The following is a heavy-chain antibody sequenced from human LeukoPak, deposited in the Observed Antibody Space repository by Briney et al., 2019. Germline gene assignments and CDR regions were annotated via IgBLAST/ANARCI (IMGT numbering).Heavy chain of an antibody. J-gene: IGHJ6*02. V-gene: IGHV3-30*03. CDR2: ISYDGSNK. CDR1: GFTFSSYG. Sequence: PGGSLRLSCAASGFTFSSYGMHWVRQAPGKGLEWVAVISYDGSNKYYADSVKGRFTISRDNAKNSLYLQMNSLRAEDTAVYYCARDLPFYGMDVWGQGTTVTVSS. CDR3: ARDLPFYGMDV.